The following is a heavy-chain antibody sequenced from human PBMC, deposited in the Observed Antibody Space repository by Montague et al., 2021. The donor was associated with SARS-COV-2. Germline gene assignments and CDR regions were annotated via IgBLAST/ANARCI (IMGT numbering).Heavy chain of an antibody. CDR3: VRGIEAAGSYDY. D-gene: IGHD6-13*01. J-gene: IGHJ4*02. CDR1: GDSVSSNSAT. V-gene: IGHV6-1*01. Sequence: CAISGDSVSSNSATWNWIRQSPSRGLEWLGRTYYRSMWKSDYARSVKSRIAINPDTSKNQFSPQLSSVTPEDTALYCCVRGIEAAGSYDYRGQGTLVAVSS. CDR2: TYYRSMWKS.